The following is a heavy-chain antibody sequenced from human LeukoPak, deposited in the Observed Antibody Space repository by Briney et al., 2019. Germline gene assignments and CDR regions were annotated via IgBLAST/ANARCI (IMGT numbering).Heavy chain of an antibody. V-gene: IGHV4-4*07. J-gene: IGHJ4*02. CDR3: ARDLGVIAVAFFDY. CDR2: IYTSGST. CDR1: GGSISSYY. Sequence: PSETLSLTCTVSGGSISSYYWSWIRQPAGKGLEWIGRIYTSGSTYYNPSLKSRVTISVDTSKNQFSLKLSSVTAADTAVYYCARDLGVIAVAFFDYWGQGTLVTVSS. D-gene: IGHD6-19*01.